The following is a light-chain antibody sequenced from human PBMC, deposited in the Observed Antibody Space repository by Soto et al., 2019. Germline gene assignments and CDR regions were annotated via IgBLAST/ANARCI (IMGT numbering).Light chain of an antibody. Sequence: EVVLTQSPGTLSLSPGERAALSCRASPSVSSSYLAWYQQKPGQAPRLLIYGASNRATGIPGRFSGSGSGSDFTLTISRLEREDFAVYYCQQYDSSHTFGQGTKLEIK. CDR3: QQYDSSHT. J-gene: IGKJ2*01. CDR1: PSVSSSY. CDR2: GAS. V-gene: IGKV3-20*01.